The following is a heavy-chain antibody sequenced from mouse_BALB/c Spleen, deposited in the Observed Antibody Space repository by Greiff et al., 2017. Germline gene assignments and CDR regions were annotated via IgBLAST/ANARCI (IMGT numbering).Heavy chain of an antibody. Sequence: EVKLMESGPELVKPGASVKMSCKASGYTFTSYVMHWVKQKPGQGLEWIGYINPYNDGTKYNEKFKGKATLTSDKSSSTAYMELSSLTSEDSAVYYCARSRGSDGYYWYFDVWGAGTTVTVSS. CDR1: GYTFTSYV. CDR2: INPYNDGT. D-gene: IGHD2-3*01. V-gene: IGHV1-14*01. J-gene: IGHJ1*01. CDR3: ARSRGSDGYYWYFDV.